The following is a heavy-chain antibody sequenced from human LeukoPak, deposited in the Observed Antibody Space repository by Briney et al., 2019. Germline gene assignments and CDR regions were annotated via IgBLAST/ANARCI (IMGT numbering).Heavy chain of an antibody. CDR2: ISGSGNST. J-gene: IGHJ4*02. CDR3: AKVLVLVSANRYYFDY. CDR1: GLTFSGSV. V-gene: IGHV3-23*01. Sequence: GGSLRLSCAASGLTFSGSVMSWVRQAPGKGLEWVSLISGSGNSTYYADSVKGRFTISRDNSKNTLYLQMNSLRAEDTAVYYCAKVLVLVSANRYYFDYWGQGTLVTVSS. D-gene: IGHD2-15*01.